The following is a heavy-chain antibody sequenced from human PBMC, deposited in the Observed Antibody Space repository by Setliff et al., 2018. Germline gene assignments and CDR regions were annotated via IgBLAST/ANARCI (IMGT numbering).Heavy chain of an antibody. D-gene: IGHD3-10*01. Sequence: LRLSCAASGFTFSSYGMHWVRQAPGKGLEWVAFIRYDGSNIYYADSVKGRFTISRDNAKNSLYLQMNSLRAEDTAVYYCARSPLWFGELFFDYWGQGTLVTVSS. J-gene: IGHJ4*02. CDR2: IRYDGSNI. CDR1: GFTFSSYG. V-gene: IGHV3-33*01. CDR3: ARSPLWFGELFFDY.